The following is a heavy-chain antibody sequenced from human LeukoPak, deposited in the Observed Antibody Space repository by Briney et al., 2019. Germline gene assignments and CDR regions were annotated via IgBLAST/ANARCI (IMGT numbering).Heavy chain of an antibody. J-gene: IGHJ3*02. CDR3: AREGYCGGGSCHPDDAFDI. Sequence: ASVKVSCKASGYTFSKYGISWVRQAPGQGLEWMGWISAYNGQTNFARNFQGRVTMTTDTSTSTAYMELRSLRSDDTAVYYCAREGYCGGGSCHPDDAFDIWGQGTMVTVSS. V-gene: IGHV1-18*04. D-gene: IGHD2-15*01. CDR1: GYTFSKYG. CDR2: ISAYNGQT.